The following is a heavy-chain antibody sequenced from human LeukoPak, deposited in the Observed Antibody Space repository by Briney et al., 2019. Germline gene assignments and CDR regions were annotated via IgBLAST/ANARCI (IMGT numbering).Heavy chain of an antibody. V-gene: IGHV4-39*01. CDR2: IYYSGST. CDR1: GGSISSGGYY. CDR3: ARHFLGYCSSASCSHNSFDP. Sequence: SQTLSLTCTVSGGSISSGGYYWGWIRQPPGKGLEWIGSIYYSGSTYYNPSLKSRVTISVDTSKNQFSLKLNSVTAADTALYYCARHFLGYCSSASCSHNSFDPWGQGTLVTVSS. J-gene: IGHJ5*02. D-gene: IGHD2-2*01.